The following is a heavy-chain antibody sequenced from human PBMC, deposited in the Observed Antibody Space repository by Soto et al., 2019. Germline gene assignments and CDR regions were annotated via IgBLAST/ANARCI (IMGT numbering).Heavy chain of an antibody. CDR1: GFTFSSYS. D-gene: IGHD3-9*01. CDR2: ISSSSSTI. Sequence: GGSLRLSCAASGFTFSSYSMNWVRQAPGKGLEWVSYISSSSSTIYYADSVKGRFTISRDNAKNSLYLQMNSLRAEDTAVYYCARNPTGSKLRYFDWLIEYWGQGTLVTVSS. CDR3: ARNPTGSKLRYFDWLIEY. V-gene: IGHV3-48*01. J-gene: IGHJ4*02.